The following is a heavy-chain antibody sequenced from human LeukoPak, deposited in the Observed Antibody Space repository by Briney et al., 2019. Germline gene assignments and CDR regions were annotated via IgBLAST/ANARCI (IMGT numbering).Heavy chain of an antibody. CDR2: IYYSGST. Sequence: SETLSLTCTVSGGSISSYYWSWIRQPPGKGLEWIGYIYYSGSTNYNPSLKSRVTISVDTSKNQFSLKLSSVTAADTAVYYCARGYSSSAGDTPLFDWGQGTLVTVSS. J-gene: IGHJ4*02. CDR3: ARGYSSSAGDTPLFD. D-gene: IGHD6-6*01. V-gene: IGHV4-59*12. CDR1: GGSISSYY.